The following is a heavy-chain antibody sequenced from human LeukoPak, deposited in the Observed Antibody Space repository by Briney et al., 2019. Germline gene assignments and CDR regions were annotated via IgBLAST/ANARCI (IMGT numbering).Heavy chain of an antibody. CDR1: GGSISSSSYY. CDR3: ARHWGSTSSGVDY. V-gene: IGHV4-39*01. D-gene: IGHD2-2*01. Sequence: SETLSLTCSVSGGSISSSSYYWGWIRQPPGKGLEWIGSIYYSGSTYYNPSLKSRVTISVDTSKNHFSLKLSSVTAADTAVYYCARHWGSTSSGVDYWGQGALVTVSS. CDR2: IYYSGST. J-gene: IGHJ4*02.